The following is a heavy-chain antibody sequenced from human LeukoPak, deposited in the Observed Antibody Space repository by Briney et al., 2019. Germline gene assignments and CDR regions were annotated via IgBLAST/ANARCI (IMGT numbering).Heavy chain of an antibody. D-gene: IGHD3-22*01. J-gene: IGHJ4*02. V-gene: IGHV3-30*02. Sequence: GGSLRLSCAASGFTFSSYGMHWVRQAPGKGLEWVAFIRYDGSNKYYADSVKGRFTISRDNSKNTLYLQMNSLRAEDTAVYYCAKDQGYYDSSGYALLTNWGQGTLVTVSS. CDR1: GFTFSSYG. CDR3: AKDQGYYDSSGYALLTN. CDR2: IRYDGSNK.